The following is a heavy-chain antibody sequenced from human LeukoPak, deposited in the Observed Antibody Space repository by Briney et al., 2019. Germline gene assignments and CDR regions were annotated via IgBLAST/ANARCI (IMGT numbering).Heavy chain of an antibody. CDR3: ARGTGIAVAADYWYFDL. Sequence: KPSETLSLTCAVYGGSFSGYYWSWIRQPPGKGLEWIGEINHSGSTNYNPSLKSRVTISVDTSKNQFSLRLSSVTAADTAAYYCARGTGIAVAADYWYFDLWGRGTLVTVSS. J-gene: IGHJ2*01. CDR1: GGSFSGYY. D-gene: IGHD6-19*01. V-gene: IGHV4-34*01. CDR2: INHSGST.